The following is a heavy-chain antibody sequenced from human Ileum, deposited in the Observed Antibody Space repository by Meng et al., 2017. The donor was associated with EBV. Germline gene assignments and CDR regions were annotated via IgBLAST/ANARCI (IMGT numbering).Heavy chain of an antibody. D-gene: IGHD2-15*01. CDR1: GASTSSGCYH. J-gene: IGHJ4*02. Sequence: QVPLQELVPRPWTPSQTLSLTCVVYGASTSSGCYHWSWIRQPTGKGLEWIGYIFSSGSPYYNPSLKNRITMSVETSKNQFSLNLKSVTAADTAVYYCASYSEGGGGLGYWGQGTLVTVSS. CDR3: ASYSEGGGGLGY. V-gene: IGHV4-30-4*01. CDR2: IFSSGSP.